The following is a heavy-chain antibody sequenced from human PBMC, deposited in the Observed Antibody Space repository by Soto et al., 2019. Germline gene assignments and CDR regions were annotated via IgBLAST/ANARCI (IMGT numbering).Heavy chain of an antibody. CDR2: IIPIFGTA. V-gene: IGHV1-69*13. Sequence: SVKVSCKASGGTLSSYAISWVRQAPGQGLEWMGGIIPIFGTANYAQKFQGRVTITADESTSTAYMELSSLRSEDTAVYYCARDPPEQYSYYTGMDVWGQGPTVTVSS. D-gene: IGHD6-13*01. CDR1: GGTLSSYA. J-gene: IGHJ6*02. CDR3: ARDPPEQYSYYTGMDV.